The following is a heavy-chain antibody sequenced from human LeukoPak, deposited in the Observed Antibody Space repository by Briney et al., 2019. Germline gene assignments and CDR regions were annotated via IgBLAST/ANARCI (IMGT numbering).Heavy chain of an antibody. CDR3: AREWQYQFDY. Sequence: SETLSLTCTVSGGSISSSSYYWGWIRQPPGKGLEWIGSIYYSGSTYYNPSLKSRVTISVDTSKNQFSLKLSSVTASDTAVYYCAREWQYQFDYWGQGSLVTVSS. V-gene: IGHV4-39*07. D-gene: IGHD2/OR15-2a*01. CDR2: IYYSGST. CDR1: GGSISSSSYY. J-gene: IGHJ4*02.